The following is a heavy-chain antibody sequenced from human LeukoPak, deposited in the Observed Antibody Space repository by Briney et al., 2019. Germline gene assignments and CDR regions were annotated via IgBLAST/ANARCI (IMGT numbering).Heavy chain of an antibody. CDR1: GGSFSGYY. J-gene: IGHJ6*02. CDR3: ARVGLTYHYGMDV. V-gene: IGHV4-34*01. CDR2: INHSGST. D-gene: IGHD4/OR15-4a*01. Sequence: SETLSLTCAVYGGSFSGYYWSWIRQPPGKGLEWIGEINHSGSTNYNPSLKSRVTISVDTSKNQFSLKLSSVTAADTAVYYCARVGLTYHYGMDVWGQGTTVTVSS.